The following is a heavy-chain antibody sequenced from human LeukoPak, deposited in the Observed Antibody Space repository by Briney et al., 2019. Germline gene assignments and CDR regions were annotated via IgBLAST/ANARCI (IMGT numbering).Heavy chain of an antibody. CDR3: ARVIQLWLRRAFDI. CDR1: GGTFISYA. J-gene: IGHJ3*02. D-gene: IGHD5-18*01. CDR2: ISAYNGNT. V-gene: IGHV1-18*01. Sequence: GASVKVSCKASGGTFISYAISWVRQAPGQGLEWMGWISAYNGNTNYAQKLQGRVTMTTDTSTSTAYMELRSLRSDDTAVYYCARVIQLWLRRAFDIWGQGTMVTVSS.